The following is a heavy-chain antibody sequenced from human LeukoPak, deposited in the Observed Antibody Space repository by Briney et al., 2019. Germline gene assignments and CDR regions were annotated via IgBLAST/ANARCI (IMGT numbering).Heavy chain of an antibody. Sequence: SQTLSLTCTVSGSSISSGGYYWSWIRQHPGKGLEWIGYIYYSGSTYYNPSLKSRVTISVDTSKNQFSLKLSSVTAADTAVYYCARSIKYYYDSSGYYYGWYFDLWGRGTLVTVSS. D-gene: IGHD3-22*01. CDR3: ARSIKYYYDSSGYYYGWYFDL. V-gene: IGHV4-31*03. J-gene: IGHJ2*01. CDR2: IYYSGST. CDR1: GSSISSGGYY.